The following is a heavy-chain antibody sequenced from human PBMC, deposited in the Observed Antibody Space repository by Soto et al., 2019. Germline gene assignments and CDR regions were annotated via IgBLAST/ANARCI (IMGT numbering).Heavy chain of an antibody. D-gene: IGHD6-19*01. V-gene: IGHV3-23*01. CDR2: ISGSGDRT. CDR1: GFTFSSYA. CDR3: AKDQRGTVADYFDY. Sequence: EVQLLESGGGLVQPGGSLRLSCAASGFTFSSYAMTWVRQAPGKGLEWVSAISGSGDRTYYADSVKGRFTISRDNSRNTLYLQMNGLRAEDTVVYYCAKDQRGTVADYFDYWGQGTLVTVSS. J-gene: IGHJ4*02.